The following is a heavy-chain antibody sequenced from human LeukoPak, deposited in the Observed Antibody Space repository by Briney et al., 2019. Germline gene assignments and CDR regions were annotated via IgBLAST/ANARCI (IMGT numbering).Heavy chain of an antibody. D-gene: IGHD3-10*01. CDR1: GFTFSNYH. J-gene: IGHJ4*02. CDR2: ITSSSSTI. CDR3: AKEGFGSGEAY. V-gene: IGHV3-48*01. Sequence: GGSLRLSCAASGFTFSNYHMNWVRQAPGKGLEWVSYITSSSSTIYYADSAKGRFTISRDNSKNTLYLQMNSLRAEDTAVCYCAKEGFGSGEAYWGQGTLVTVSS.